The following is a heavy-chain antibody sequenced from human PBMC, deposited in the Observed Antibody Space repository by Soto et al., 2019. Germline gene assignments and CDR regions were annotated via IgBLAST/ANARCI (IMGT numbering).Heavy chain of an antibody. V-gene: IGHV1-69*02. J-gene: IGHJ6*03. Sequence: QGLEWMGRIIPILGIANYAQKFQGRVTITADKSTSTAYMELSSLRSEDTAVYYCARSPYYDILTGYQPDYYYYYMAVWGKGTTVTVTS. D-gene: IGHD3-9*01. CDR2: IIPILGIA. CDR3: ARSPYYDILTGYQPDYYYYYMAV.